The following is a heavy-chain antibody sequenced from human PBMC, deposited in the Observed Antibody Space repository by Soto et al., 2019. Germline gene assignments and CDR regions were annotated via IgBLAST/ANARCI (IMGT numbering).Heavy chain of an antibody. Sequence: PSETLSLTCAVYGGXFSGYYWGWIRQPPGKGLEWIGSIDKTGTTNDNPSLKSRLTIALDTSKNQFSLKLTSVTAADTAFYYCARLAVVLADSWGQGILVTVSS. CDR3: ARLAVVLADS. CDR2: IDKTGTT. J-gene: IGHJ4*02. V-gene: IGHV4-34*01. CDR1: GGXFSGYY. D-gene: IGHD2-15*01.